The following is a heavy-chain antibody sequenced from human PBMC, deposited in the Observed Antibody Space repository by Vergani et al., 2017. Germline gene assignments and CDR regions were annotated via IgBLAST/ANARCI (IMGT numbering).Heavy chain of an antibody. CDR2: IYPGDSDT. V-gene: IGHV5-51*01. CDR1: GYSFTSYW. CDR3: ASGYYYDSSGYFDAFDI. D-gene: IGHD3-22*01. Sequence: EVPLVQSGAAVKTPGESLKISCKCSGYSFTSYWIGWVRQMPGKGLEWMGIIYPGDSDTRYSPSFQGQVTISADKSISTAYLQWSSLKASDTAMYYCASGYYYDSSGYFDAFDIWGQGTMVTVSS. J-gene: IGHJ3*02.